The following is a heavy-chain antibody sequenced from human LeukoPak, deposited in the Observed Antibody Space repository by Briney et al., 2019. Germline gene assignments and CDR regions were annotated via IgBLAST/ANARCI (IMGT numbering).Heavy chain of an antibody. J-gene: IGHJ5*02. CDR3: ARSRWFDP. CDR2: IYYSGST. Sequence: SQTLSLTCAVSGGSISSGGYSWSWIRQPPGKGLEWIGYIYYSGSTNYNPSLSSRVTMSVDTSKNQFSLSLTSVTAADTAMYYCARSRWFDPWGQGTLVTVSS. CDR1: GGSISSGGYS. V-gene: IGHV4-31*11.